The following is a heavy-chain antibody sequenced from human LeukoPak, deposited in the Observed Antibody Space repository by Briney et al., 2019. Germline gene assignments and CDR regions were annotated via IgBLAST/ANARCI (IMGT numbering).Heavy chain of an antibody. Sequence: PGGSLRLSCAASGFTFSISWMHWVRQAPGKGLAWVSHINSDASRTDYADSVRGRFTISRDNAKNTLYLQMNSLRAEDTAVYYCARPEGSGYYSWEIDYWGQGTLVTVSS. CDR2: INSDASRT. J-gene: IGHJ4*02. D-gene: IGHD3-22*01. CDR1: GFTFSISW. V-gene: IGHV3-74*01. CDR3: ARPEGSGYYSWEIDY.